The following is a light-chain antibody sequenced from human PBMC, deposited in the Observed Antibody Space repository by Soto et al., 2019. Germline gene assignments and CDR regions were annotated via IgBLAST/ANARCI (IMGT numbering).Light chain of an antibody. CDR1: QSVLYSSNNKNY. V-gene: IGKV4-1*01. J-gene: IGKJ1*01. CDR3: QQYYSTRSVT. CDR2: WAS. Sequence: DIVMTQSPDSLAVSLGERATINCKSSQSVLYSSNNKNYLAWYQQKPGQPPKLLIYWASTRESGVPDRFSGSGSGTDFTLTISSLQAEDVAVYYCQQYYSTRSVTFGQGTKVEIK.